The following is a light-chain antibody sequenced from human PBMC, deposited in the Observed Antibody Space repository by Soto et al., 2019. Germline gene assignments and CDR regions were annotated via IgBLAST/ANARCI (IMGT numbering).Light chain of an antibody. Sequence: DIQMTHSPSSLSASVGDRVTITCQASQDINKNLIWYQQKPGTAPKLLIYDASSLESGVPSRFSGSGSGTEFTLTISSLQPDDFATYYCQQYNSYSTFGPGTKVDIK. J-gene: IGKJ3*01. CDR1: QDINKN. V-gene: IGKV1-5*01. CDR3: QQYNSYST. CDR2: DAS.